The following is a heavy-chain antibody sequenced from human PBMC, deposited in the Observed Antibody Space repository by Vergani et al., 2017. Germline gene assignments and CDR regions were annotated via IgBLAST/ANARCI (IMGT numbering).Heavy chain of an antibody. D-gene: IGHD5-24*01. CDR1: GGTFSSYT. J-gene: IGHJ6*02. CDR2: IIPILGIA. Sequence: QVQLVQSGAEVKKPGSSVKVYCKASGGTFSSYTISWVRQAPGQGLEWMGRIIPILGIANYAQKFQGRVRITADKSTSTAYMELSSLRSEDTAVYYCAAIEMATSSYYYGMDVWGQGTTVTVSS. CDR3: AAIEMATSSYYYGMDV. V-gene: IGHV1-69*02.